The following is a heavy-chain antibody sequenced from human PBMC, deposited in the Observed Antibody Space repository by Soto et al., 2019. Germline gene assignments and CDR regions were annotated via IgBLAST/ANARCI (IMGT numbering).Heavy chain of an antibody. V-gene: IGHV1-69*12. J-gene: IGHJ4*02. CDR2: IIPSFGAA. CDR1: GSTFSSYT. D-gene: IGHD6-13*01. CDR3: ARLAVAGTVDY. Sequence: QVQLVQSGAEVKKPGSSGKVSCKASGSTFSSYTISWVRQAPGQGLEWMGGIIPSFGAANYAQRFQARVTITADQSTSTAYMELGSLRSEDTAVYYCARLAVAGTVDYWGQGTLVTVSS.